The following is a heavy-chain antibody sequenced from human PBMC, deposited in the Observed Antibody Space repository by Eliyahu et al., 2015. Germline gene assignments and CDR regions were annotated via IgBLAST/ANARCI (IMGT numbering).Heavy chain of an antibody. D-gene: IGHD2-15*01. J-gene: IGHJ6*02. Sequence: APGKGLEWMGGFDPEDGETIYAQKFQGRVTMTEDTSTDTAYMELSSLRSEDTAVYYCATDSKVVVAATRTYYYYYYGMDVWGQGTTVTVSS. CDR3: ATDSKVVVAATRTYYYYYYGMDV. CDR2: FDPEDGET. V-gene: IGHV1-24*01.